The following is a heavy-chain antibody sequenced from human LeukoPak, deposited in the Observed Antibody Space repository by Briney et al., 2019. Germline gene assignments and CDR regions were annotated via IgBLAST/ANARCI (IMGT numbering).Heavy chain of an antibody. J-gene: IGHJ4*02. CDR2: IFPSGGGI. Sequence: GGSLRLSCAASGFTFSTFAMIWVRQPPGKGLEWVSSIFPSGGGIHYADSVRGRFTISRDNSKSTLSLQMNSLRAEDTAIYYCATYRQVLLPFESWGQGTLVTVSS. CDR1: GFTFSTFA. CDR3: ATYRQVLLPFES. V-gene: IGHV3-23*01. D-gene: IGHD2-8*02.